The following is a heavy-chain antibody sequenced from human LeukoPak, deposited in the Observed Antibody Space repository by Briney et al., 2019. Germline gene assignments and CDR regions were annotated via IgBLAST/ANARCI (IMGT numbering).Heavy chain of an antibody. CDR2: IIPIFGTA. D-gene: IGHD1-1*01. V-gene: IGHV1-69*05. Sequence: SVKVSCKASGGTFSSYAISWVRQAPGQGLEWMGGIIPIFGTANYAQKFQGRVTITTDESTSTAYMELSSLRSEDTAVYYCARTELEPGYYYYYYMDVWGKGTTVTVSS. J-gene: IGHJ6*03. CDR1: GGTFSSYA. CDR3: ARTELEPGYYYYYYMDV.